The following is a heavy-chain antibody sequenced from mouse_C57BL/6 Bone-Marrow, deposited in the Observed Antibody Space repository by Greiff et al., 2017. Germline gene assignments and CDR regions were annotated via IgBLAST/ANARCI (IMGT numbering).Heavy chain of an antibody. CDR3: ARTGDGTWFAY. J-gene: IGHJ3*01. V-gene: IGHV5-4*03. CDR2: ISDGGSYT. CDR1: GFTFSSYA. Sequence: EVKLVESGGGLVKPGGSLKLSCAASGFTFSSYAMSWVRQTPEKRLEWVATISDGGSYTYYPDNVKGRFTISRDNAKNNLYLQMSHLKSEDTAMYYCARTGDGTWFAYWGQGTLVTVSA. D-gene: IGHD2-1*01.